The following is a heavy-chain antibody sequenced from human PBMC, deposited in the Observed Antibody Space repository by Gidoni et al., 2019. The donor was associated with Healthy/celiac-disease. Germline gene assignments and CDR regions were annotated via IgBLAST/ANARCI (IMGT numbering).Heavy chain of an antibody. Sequence: EVQLVESGGGLVQPGGSLRISCAASGFTVSSHYMSWVRQAPGKGLEWVSVIYSGGSTYYADSVKCRFTISRHNSKNTLYLRMNSLRAEDTAVYYCASHHYYYDSSGFMRDAFDIWGQGTMVTVSS. D-gene: IGHD3-22*01. CDR3: ASHHYYYDSSGFMRDAFDI. V-gene: IGHV3-53*04. J-gene: IGHJ3*02. CDR2: IYSGGST. CDR1: GFTVSSHY.